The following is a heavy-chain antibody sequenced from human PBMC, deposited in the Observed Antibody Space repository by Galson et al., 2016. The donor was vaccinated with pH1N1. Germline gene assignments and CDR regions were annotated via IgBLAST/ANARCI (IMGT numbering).Heavy chain of an antibody. J-gene: IGHJ3*02. CDR2: IYAGDSDT. Sequence: QSGAEVKKPGESLKISCKGSGYSFTTSWIGWVRQMPGKGLEWMGIIYAGDSDTRYSPSFQGQVTISVDKSINTAYLQWSSLEASDTAMYYCARFHSSGNYNGAFDIWGQGTMVTVSS. D-gene: IGHD3-10*01. CDR3: ARFHSSGNYNGAFDI. CDR1: GYSFTTSW. V-gene: IGHV5-51*01.